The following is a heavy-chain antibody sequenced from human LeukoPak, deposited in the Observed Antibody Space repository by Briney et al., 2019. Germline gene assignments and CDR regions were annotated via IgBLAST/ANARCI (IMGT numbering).Heavy chain of an antibody. V-gene: IGHV1-46*01. Sequence: GSSVKVSCKASGGTFSSYAISWVRQAPGQGLEWMGIISPSGGSTSYAQKFQGRVTMTRDTSTSTVYMELSSLRSEDTAVYYCARVGTRFLEWLSLDYWGQGTLVTVSS. CDR2: ISPSGGST. D-gene: IGHD3-3*01. CDR3: ARVGTRFLEWLSLDY. CDR1: GGTFSSYA. J-gene: IGHJ4*02.